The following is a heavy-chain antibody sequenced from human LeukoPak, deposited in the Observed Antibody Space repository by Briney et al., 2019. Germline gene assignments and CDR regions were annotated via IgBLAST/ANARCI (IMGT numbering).Heavy chain of an antibody. CDR2: ISGSGGST. Sequence: GGSLRLSCAASGFTFSSYSMSWVRQAPGKGLEWVSAISGSGGSTYYADSVKGRFTISRDNSKNTLHLQMNSLTAEDTAFYYCAGPRDYSPFDYWGQGTLVTVSS. CDR1: GFTFSSYS. V-gene: IGHV3-23*01. J-gene: IGHJ4*02. CDR3: AGPRDYSPFDY. D-gene: IGHD4-11*01.